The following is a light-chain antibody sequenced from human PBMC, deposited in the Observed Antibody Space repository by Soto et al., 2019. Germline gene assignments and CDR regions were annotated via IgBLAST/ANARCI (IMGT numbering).Light chain of an antibody. CDR2: EGS. V-gene: IGLV2-23*03. Sequence: QSVLTQPASVSGSPGQSITISCTGTSSDVGSYNLVSWYQQHPGKAPKLMFYEGSKRPSGVSNRFSGSKSGNTASLTISGLQAEDEADYYCCSYAGSSTFWVFSGGTKLTVL. CDR1: SSDVGSYNL. CDR3: CSYAGSSTFWV. J-gene: IGLJ3*02.